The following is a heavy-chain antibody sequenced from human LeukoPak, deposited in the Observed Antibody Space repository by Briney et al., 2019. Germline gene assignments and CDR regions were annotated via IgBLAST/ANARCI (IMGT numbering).Heavy chain of an antibody. CDR1: GYTFTSYG. Sequence: ASVKVSCKASGYTFTSYGISWVRQAPGQGLEWMGWISAYNGNTNYAQKLQGRVTMTTDTSTSTAYMELRSLRSDDTAVYYCARVPGGIAAAGHYYYYYMDVWGKGTTVTVSS. V-gene: IGHV1-18*01. CDR2: ISAYNGNT. CDR3: ARVPGGIAAAGHYYYYYMDV. D-gene: IGHD6-13*01. J-gene: IGHJ6*03.